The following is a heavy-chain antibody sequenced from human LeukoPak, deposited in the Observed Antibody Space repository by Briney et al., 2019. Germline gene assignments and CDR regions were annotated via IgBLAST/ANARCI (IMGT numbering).Heavy chain of an antibody. V-gene: IGHV3-30*02. CDR1: GFPFSSYG. D-gene: IGHD4-11*01. CDR2: IPYDGSDK. Sequence: GGSLRLSCAAAGFPFSSYGMHWVRQAPGKGLEWVAFIPYDGSDKFYADSVKGRFTISRDNSKNTLYLQMNSLRAEDTAVYYCAAMTSVTTGDYWGQGTLVTVSS. CDR3: AAMTSVTTGDY. J-gene: IGHJ4*02.